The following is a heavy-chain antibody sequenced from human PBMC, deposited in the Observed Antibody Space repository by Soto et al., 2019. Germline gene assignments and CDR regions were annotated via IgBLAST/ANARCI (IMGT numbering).Heavy chain of an antibody. CDR1: GFTFGSYA. J-gene: IGHJ6*03. CDR2: LGGNGFTT. CDR3: AKALRHSLNFFYYMDV. V-gene: IGHV3-23*01. Sequence: EVQLLESGGGLVQPGGSLRLSCVVSGFTFGSYAMSWVRQAPEKGPEWVAILGGNGFTTYYADSVKGRFTLSGDKSKSTLFLQMNSLRADDTGVYYCAKALRHSLNFFYYMDVWGRGTSVTVSS. D-gene: IGHD5-18*01.